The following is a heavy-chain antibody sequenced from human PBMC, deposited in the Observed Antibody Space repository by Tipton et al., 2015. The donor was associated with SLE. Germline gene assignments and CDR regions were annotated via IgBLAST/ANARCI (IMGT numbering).Heavy chain of an antibody. V-gene: IGHV4-59*12. CDR1: GGSISRYY. Sequence: TLSLTCTVSGGSISRYYWSWIRQPPGKGLEWIGYIYYSGSTNYNPSLKSRVTISVDTSKNQFSLKLSSVTAADTAVYYCARDGSGMVRGVADAFDIWGQGTMVTVSS. J-gene: IGHJ3*02. CDR3: ARDGSGMVRGVADAFDI. CDR2: IYYSGST. D-gene: IGHD3-10*01.